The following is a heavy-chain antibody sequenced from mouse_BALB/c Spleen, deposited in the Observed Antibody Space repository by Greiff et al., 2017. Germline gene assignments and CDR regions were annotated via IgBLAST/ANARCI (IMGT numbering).Heavy chain of an antibody. CDR1: GFTFSSYG. CDR3: AREEGYYDYDDWYFDV. CDR2: INSNGGST. D-gene: IGHD2-4*01. V-gene: IGHV5-6-3*01. J-gene: IGHJ1*01. Sequence: RVESGGGLVQPGGSLKLSCAASGFTFSSYGMSWVRQTPDKRLELVATINSNGGSTYYPDSVKGRFTISRDNAKNTLYLQMSSLKSEDTAMYYCAREEGYYDYDDWYFDVWGAGTTVTVSS.